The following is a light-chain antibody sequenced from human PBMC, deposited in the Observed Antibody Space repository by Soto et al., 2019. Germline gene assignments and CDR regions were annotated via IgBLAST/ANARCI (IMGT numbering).Light chain of an antibody. CDR2: GNS. J-gene: IGLJ2*01. V-gene: IGLV1-40*01. Sequence: QSVLTQPPSVSGAPGQRVTISCTGSISNIGAGYDVHWYQQFPGTAPKLLIYGNSNRPSGVPDRFSGSKSGTSASLAITGLQAEDEADYYCQSYDSSQNLPVIFGGGTKLTVL. CDR3: QSYDSSQNLPVI. CDR1: ISNIGAGYD.